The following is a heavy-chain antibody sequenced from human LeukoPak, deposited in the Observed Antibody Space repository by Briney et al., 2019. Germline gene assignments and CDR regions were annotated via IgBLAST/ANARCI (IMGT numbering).Heavy chain of an antibody. V-gene: IGHV4-61*02. CDR3: ARVQYCGGDCYSSNFYY. CDR2: IYASGSP. CDR1: GGSLSSCSYH. D-gene: IGHD2-21*02. J-gene: IGHJ4*01. Sequence: SQTLSLPCPVSGGSLSSCSYHWGWLPQPAGTGLEWVGRIYASGSPHYNPSPKSRLPISVDTSKNHFALRLSSVTAADTAVYYCARVQYCGGDCYSSNFYYWGQGTLVTVSS.